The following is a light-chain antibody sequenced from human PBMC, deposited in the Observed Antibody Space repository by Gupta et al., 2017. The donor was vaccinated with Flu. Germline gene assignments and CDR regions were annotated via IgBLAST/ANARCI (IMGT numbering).Light chain of an antibody. CDR3: QSYDGTTVI. J-gene: IGLJ2*01. Sequence: FLLTQPHSVSESPGKTVTISCIRSSGGIASNFVQWYRQRPGSSPTPVIYEDTRRPSGVPDRFSGSVGSSSNSASLTISGLTTEDEADYYCQSYDGTTVIFGGGTKLTVL. CDR2: EDT. V-gene: IGLV6-57*01. CDR1: SGGIASNF.